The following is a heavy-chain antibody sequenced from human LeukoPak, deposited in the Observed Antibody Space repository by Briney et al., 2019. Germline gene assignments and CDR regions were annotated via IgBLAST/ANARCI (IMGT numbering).Heavy chain of an antibody. CDR1: GYTFTAYG. CDR3: ARASSSWSPGRYFDL. Sequence: SVKVSCRASGYTFTAYGISWVRQAPGQGLEWMGGIIPIFGTANYAQKFQGRVTITADESTSTAYMELSSLRSEDTAVYYCARASSSWSPGRYFDLWGRGTLVTVSS. CDR2: IIPIFGTA. J-gene: IGHJ2*01. V-gene: IGHV1-69*13. D-gene: IGHD6-13*01.